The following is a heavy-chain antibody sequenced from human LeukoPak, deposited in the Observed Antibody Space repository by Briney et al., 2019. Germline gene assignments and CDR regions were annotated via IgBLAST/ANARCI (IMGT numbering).Heavy chain of an antibody. D-gene: IGHD2-15*01. V-gene: IGHV3-21*04. CDR2: ISSTSSYI. Sequence: GGSLRLSCAASGFTFSNYFMNWVRQAPGKGLEWVSAISSTSSYIYYADSVKGRFTISRGNSKNTLYLQMSSLRAEDPAVYFCVRGYSFGPYGMDVWGQGTTVTVSS. CDR1: GFTFSNYF. CDR3: VRGYSFGPYGMDV. J-gene: IGHJ6*02.